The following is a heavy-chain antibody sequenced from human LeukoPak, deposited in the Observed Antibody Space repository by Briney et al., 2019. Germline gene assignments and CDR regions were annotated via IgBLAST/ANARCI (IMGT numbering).Heavy chain of an antibody. J-gene: IGHJ6*03. CDR2: MKPSSSNT. CDR1: GYTFISYD. Sequence: ASVKVSCKASGYTFISYDINWVRQATGQGLEWMGWMKPSSSNTGYAQKFQGRVTITRNTSISTAYMELSSLRSEDTGVYYCARRQASGYDFWSGLSYYMDVWGKGTTVTVSS. CDR3: ARRQASGYDFWSGLSYYMDV. V-gene: IGHV1-8*03. D-gene: IGHD3-3*01.